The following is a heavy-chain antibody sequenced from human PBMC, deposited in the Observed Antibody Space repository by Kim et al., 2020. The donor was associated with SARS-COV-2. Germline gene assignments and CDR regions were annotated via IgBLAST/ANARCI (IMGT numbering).Heavy chain of an antibody. CDR3: TRYFDWIYDY. V-gene: IGHV3-73*01. Sequence: CATEYTASVKGRFTISRDDSNNMVFLQMDSLKTEDTAVYYCTRYFDWIYDYWGQGTLVTVSS. D-gene: IGHD3-9*01. CDR2: CAT. J-gene: IGHJ4*02.